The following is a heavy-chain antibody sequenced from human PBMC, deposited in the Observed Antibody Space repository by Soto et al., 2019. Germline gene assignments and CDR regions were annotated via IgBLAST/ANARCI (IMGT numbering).Heavy chain of an antibody. CDR1: GFTFSSYG. CDR3: ARDPARGYSGYGPFDY. J-gene: IGHJ4*02. CDR2: IWYDGSNK. D-gene: IGHD5-12*01. V-gene: IGHV3-33*01. Sequence: GSLRLSCASSGFTFSSYGMHLVRQAPGKGLEWVAVIWYDGSNKYYADSVKGRFTISRDNSKNTLYLQMNSLRAEDTAVYYCARDPARGYSGYGPFDYWGQGTLVTVSS.